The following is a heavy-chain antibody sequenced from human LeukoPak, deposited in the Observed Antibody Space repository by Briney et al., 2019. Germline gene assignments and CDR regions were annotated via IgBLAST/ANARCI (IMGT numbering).Heavy chain of an antibody. CDR2: INPNSGDT. J-gene: IGHJ5*02. D-gene: IGHD1-26*01. CDR3: ARGSSGSYFDNCFDP. V-gene: IGHV1-2*02. CDR1: GYTFSAYY. Sequence: ASVKVSCKASGYTFSAYYMHWLRQAPGQGLEWLGWINPNSGDTNYAQKFQGRVTMTRDTSISTAYMELSRLRSDDTAVYYCARGSSGSYFDNCFDPWGQGTLVTASS.